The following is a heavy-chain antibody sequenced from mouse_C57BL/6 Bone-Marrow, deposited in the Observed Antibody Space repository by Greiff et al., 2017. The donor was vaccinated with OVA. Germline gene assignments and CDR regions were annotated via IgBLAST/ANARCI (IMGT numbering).Heavy chain of an antibody. Sequence: QVQLQQSGAELVRPGTSVKMSCKASGYTFTNYWIGWAKQRPGHGLEWIGDIYPGGGYTNYNEKFKGKATLTADKSSSTAYMQFSSLTSEDSAIYYCARRGGSYYGSSYWYFDVWGTGTTVTVSA. J-gene: IGHJ1*03. D-gene: IGHD1-1*01. CDR1: GYTFTNYW. V-gene: IGHV1-63*01. CDR3: ARRGGSYYGSSYWYFDV. CDR2: IYPGGGYT.